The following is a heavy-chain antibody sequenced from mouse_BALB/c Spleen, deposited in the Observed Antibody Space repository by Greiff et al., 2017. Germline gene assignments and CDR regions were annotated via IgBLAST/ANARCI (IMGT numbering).Heavy chain of an antibody. CDR2: ISSGGST. CDR3: ARDGSSYDWYFDV. Sequence: EVKLMESGGGLVKPGGSLKLSCAASGFTFSSYAMSWVRQTPEKRLEWVASISSGGSTYYPDSVKGRFTISRDNARNILYLQMSSLRSEDTAMYYCARDGSSYDWYFDVWGAGTTVTVSS. D-gene: IGHD1-1*01. CDR1: GFTFSSYA. J-gene: IGHJ1*01. V-gene: IGHV5-6-5*01.